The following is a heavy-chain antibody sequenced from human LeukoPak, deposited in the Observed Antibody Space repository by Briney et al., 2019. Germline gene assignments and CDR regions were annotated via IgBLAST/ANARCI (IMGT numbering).Heavy chain of an antibody. V-gene: IGHV4-61*01. CDR3: ARGYCTNGVCYTSNYFDY. Sequence: SETLSLTCTVSGGSISSGSYYWSWIRQPPGKGLEWIGYIYYSGSTNYNPSLKSRVTISVDTSKNQFSLKLSSVTAADTAVYYCARGYCTNGVCYTSNYFDYWGQGTLVTVSS. D-gene: IGHD2-8*01. J-gene: IGHJ4*02. CDR1: GGSISSGSYY. CDR2: IYYSGST.